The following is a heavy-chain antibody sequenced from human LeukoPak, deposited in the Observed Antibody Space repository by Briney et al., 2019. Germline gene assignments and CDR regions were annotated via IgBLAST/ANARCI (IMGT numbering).Heavy chain of an antibody. Sequence: PGGSLRLSCAASGVTLSPYGMHWVRQAPGKGLEWVAVISYEGGIQHYADSVKGRFIISRDNPRNTLYLQMNILRTEDTAVYYCAKEGTPQVSTWYDLWGQGTQVIVSS. CDR2: ISYEGGIQ. CDR3: AKEGTPQVSTWYDL. J-gene: IGHJ5*02. D-gene: IGHD3-10*01. V-gene: IGHV3-30*18. CDR1: GVTLSPYG.